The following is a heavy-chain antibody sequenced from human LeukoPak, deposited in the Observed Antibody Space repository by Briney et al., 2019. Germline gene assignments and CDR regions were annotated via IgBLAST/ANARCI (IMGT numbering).Heavy chain of an antibody. J-gene: IGHJ4*02. CDR1: GFTFSIYG. D-gene: IGHD5-24*01. V-gene: IGHV3-23*01. CDR3: AKDMRMASFEH. CDR2: IGGSGDRT. Sequence: GGSLRLSSAASGFTFSIYGMNWVRQSPGKGLEWVSGIGGSGDRTYYADSVKGRFSISRDNSKNTLYLQINSLRVEDTAVYYCAKDMRMASFEHWGRGTQVTVSS.